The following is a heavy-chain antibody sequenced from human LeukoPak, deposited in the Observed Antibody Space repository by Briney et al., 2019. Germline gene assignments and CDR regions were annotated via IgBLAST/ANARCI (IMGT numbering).Heavy chain of an antibody. V-gene: IGHV3-23*01. J-gene: IGHJ3*02. D-gene: IGHD5-18*01. Sequence: GGSLRLSCAASGFTFSSYSMSWVRQAPGKGLEWVSAISGSGGSTDYADSVKGRFTVSRDNSKNTLYLQMNSLRAEDTAVYYCAKDPNGYNYGSYAFDIWGQGTMVTVSS. CDR2: ISGSGGST. CDR1: GFTFSSYS. CDR3: AKDPNGYNYGSYAFDI.